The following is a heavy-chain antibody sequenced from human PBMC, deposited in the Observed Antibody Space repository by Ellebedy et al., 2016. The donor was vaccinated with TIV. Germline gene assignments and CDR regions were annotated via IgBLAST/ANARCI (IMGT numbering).Heavy chain of an antibody. Sequence: AASEKVSCKASGYTFTSSYIHWVRQAPRQGLEGMGVINSNSGSTNYAQKFQGRVTMTRDTSTSTVYMEQSSLRSEDTAVYSCAKVAVACIGLEYWGQGTLVTVSS. CDR3: AKVAVACIGLEY. D-gene: IGHD1-26*01. CDR1: GYTFTSSY. J-gene: IGHJ4*02. V-gene: IGHV1-46*01. CDR2: INSNSGST.